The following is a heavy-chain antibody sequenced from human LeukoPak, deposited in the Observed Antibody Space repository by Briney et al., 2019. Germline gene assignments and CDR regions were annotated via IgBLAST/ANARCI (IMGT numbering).Heavy chain of an antibody. J-gene: IGHJ5*02. CDR1: GFTFDDYA. CDR3: AKGYQRYCSSTSCYGGFA. Sequence: PGRSLRLSCAASGFTFDDYAMHWVRQAPGKGLEWVSGISWNSGSIGYADSVKGRFTISRDNAKNSLYLQMNGLRAEDTALYYCAKGYQRYCSSTSCYGGFAWGQGTLVTVSS. D-gene: IGHD2-2*01. CDR2: ISWNSGSI. V-gene: IGHV3-9*01.